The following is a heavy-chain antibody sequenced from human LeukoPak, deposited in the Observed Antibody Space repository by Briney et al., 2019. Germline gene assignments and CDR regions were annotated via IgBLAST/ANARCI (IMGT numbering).Heavy chain of an antibody. J-gene: IGHJ6*02. D-gene: IGHD3-3*01. CDR3: ASEGGVVIMDMDV. Sequence: PGGSLRLSCAASGFTVSSNYMSWVRQAPGKGLEWGSVIYSGGSTYYADSVKGRFTISRDNSKNTLYLQMNSLRAEDTAVYYCASEGGVVIMDMDVWGQGTTVTVSS. CDR1: GFTVSSNY. V-gene: IGHV3-66*02. CDR2: IYSGGST.